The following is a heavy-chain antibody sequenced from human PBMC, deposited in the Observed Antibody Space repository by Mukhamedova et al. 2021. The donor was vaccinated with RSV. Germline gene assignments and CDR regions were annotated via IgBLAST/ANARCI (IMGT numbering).Heavy chain of an antibody. Sequence: GQGLEWVGYINTNNGATKFAQKFQGRVTMTRDTSMATTYMELTRLTSDDSAVYRCARGLLLMESPGWLDSWGQGALVTVSS. J-gene: IGHJ5*01. D-gene: IGHD3-3*01. CDR2: INTNNGAT. CDR3: ARGLLLMESPGWLDS. V-gene: IGHV1-2*02.